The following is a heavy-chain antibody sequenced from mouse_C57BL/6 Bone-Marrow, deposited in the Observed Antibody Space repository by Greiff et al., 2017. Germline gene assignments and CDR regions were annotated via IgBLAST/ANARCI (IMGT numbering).Heavy chain of an antibody. CDR3: AVSLAYYSNSWFAY. Sequence: VQLRQPGAELVKPGASVKLSCKASGYTFTSYWMQWVKQRPGQGLEWIGEIDPSDSYTNYNQKFKGKATLTVDTSSSTAYMQLSSLTSEDSAVYYCAVSLAYYSNSWFAYWGQGTLVTVSA. CDR2: IDPSDSYT. D-gene: IGHD2-5*01. J-gene: IGHJ3*01. CDR1: GYTFTSYW. V-gene: IGHV1-50*01.